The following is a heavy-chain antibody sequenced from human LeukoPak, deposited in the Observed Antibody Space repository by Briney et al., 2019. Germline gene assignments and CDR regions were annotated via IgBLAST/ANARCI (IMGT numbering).Heavy chain of an antibody. Sequence: GGSLRLSCAASGFTFSSYAMHWVRQAPGKGLEYVSAISSNGGSTYYANSVKSRFTISRDNSKNTLYLQMGSLRAEDMAVYYCARDSGDGYNRPFDYWGQGTLVTVSS. CDR2: ISSNGGST. V-gene: IGHV3-64*01. CDR1: GFTFSSYA. D-gene: IGHD5-24*01. CDR3: ARDSGDGYNRPFDY. J-gene: IGHJ4*02.